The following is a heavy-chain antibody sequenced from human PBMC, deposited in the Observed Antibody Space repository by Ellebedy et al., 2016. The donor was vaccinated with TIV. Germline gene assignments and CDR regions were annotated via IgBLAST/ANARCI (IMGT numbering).Heavy chain of an antibody. CDR2: ISAYNGNT. CDR3: SYGDHGGSYGMDV. D-gene: IGHD4-17*01. J-gene: IGHJ6*02. Sequence: AASVKVSCKASGYTFTSYGISWVRQAPGQGLEWMGWISAYNGNTNYAQKLQGRVTMTTDTSTSTAYMELSSLRSEDTAMYYCSYGDHGGSYGMDVWGQGTTVTVSS. CDR1: GYTFTSYG. V-gene: IGHV1-18*01.